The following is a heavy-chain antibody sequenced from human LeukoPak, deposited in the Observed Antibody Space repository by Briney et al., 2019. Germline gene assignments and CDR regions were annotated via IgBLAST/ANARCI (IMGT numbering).Heavy chain of an antibody. Sequence: ASVKVSCKASGYSFINSGISWVRQAPGQGLEWMGWISTYNANTKYAQKLQGRVTMTTDTSTSTAYMELRSLRSDDTAVYYCARDGKYYDFWSGYSTFDYWGQGTLVTVSS. CDR1: GYSFINSG. J-gene: IGHJ4*02. D-gene: IGHD3-3*01. V-gene: IGHV1-18*01. CDR3: ARDGKYYDFWSGYSTFDY. CDR2: ISTYNANT.